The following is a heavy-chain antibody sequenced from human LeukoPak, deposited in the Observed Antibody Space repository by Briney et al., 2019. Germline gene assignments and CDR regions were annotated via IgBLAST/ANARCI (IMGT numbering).Heavy chain of an antibody. Sequence: GGSLRLSCAASGFTFSSYSMIWVRQAPGKGLEWVSSISSSSSYIYYADSVKGRFTISRDNAKNSLYLQMNSLRAEDTAVYYCASAVGIAAAGPGYWGQGTLVTVSS. V-gene: IGHV3-21*04. J-gene: IGHJ4*02. CDR1: GFTFSSYS. D-gene: IGHD6-13*01. CDR3: ASAVGIAAAGPGY. CDR2: ISSSSSYI.